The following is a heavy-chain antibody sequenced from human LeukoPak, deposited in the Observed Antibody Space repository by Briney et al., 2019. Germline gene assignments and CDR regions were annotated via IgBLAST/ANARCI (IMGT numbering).Heavy chain of an antibody. CDR2: ISGSGGST. J-gene: IGHJ4*02. CDR1: GFTFSSYA. Sequence: PGGSLRLSCAASGFTFSSYAMSWVRQAPGKGLEWVSAISGSGGSTYYADSVKGRFTISRDNSKNTLYLQMNSLRAEDTAVYYCAKDQRFGELFLNFDYWGQGILVTVSS. V-gene: IGHV3-23*01. CDR3: AKDQRFGELFLNFDY. D-gene: IGHD3-10*01.